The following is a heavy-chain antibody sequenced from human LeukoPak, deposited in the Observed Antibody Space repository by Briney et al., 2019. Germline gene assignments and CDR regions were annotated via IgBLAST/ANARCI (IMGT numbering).Heavy chain of an antibody. J-gene: IGHJ3*02. CDR3: ARDGSGSYYRDAFDI. V-gene: IGHV4-31*03. Sequence: SETLSLTCTVSGGSISSGGYYWSWIRQHPGKGLEWIGYIYYSGSTYYNPSLKSRVTISVDTSKNQFSLKLSSVTAADTAVDYCARDGSGSYYRDAFDIWGRGTMVTVSS. D-gene: IGHD3-10*01. CDR1: GGSISSGGYY. CDR2: IYYSGST.